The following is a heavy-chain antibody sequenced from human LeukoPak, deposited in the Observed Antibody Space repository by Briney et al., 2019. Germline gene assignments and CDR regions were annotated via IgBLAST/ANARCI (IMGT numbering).Heavy chain of an antibody. CDR3: ARGRKYSYGTYYYGLDV. D-gene: IGHD5-18*01. V-gene: IGHV3-30-3*01. CDR1: GFTFSTYA. CDR2: ILYDGNNK. J-gene: IGHJ6*02. Sequence: GGSLRLSCVASGFTFSTYAMHWVRQAPGKGLEWVAVILYDGNNKYYADSVKGRFTISRDNSKNTLYLQMNSLRAEDTAVYYCARGRKYSYGTYYYGLDVWGQGTTVTVCS.